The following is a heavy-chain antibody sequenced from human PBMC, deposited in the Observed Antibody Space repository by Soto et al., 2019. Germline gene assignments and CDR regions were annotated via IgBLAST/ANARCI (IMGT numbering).Heavy chain of an antibody. CDR3: TTATATASCSSTSCYKVSAFDI. D-gene: IGHD2-2*02. Sequence: VGSLRLSCAASGFTFSNAWMSWVRQAPGKGLEWVGRIKSKTDGGTTDYAAPVKGRFTISRDDSKNTLYLQMNSLKTEDTAVYYCTTATATASCSSTSCYKVSAFDIWGQGTMVTVSS. CDR1: GFTFSNAW. CDR2: IKSKTDGGTT. V-gene: IGHV3-15*01. J-gene: IGHJ3*02.